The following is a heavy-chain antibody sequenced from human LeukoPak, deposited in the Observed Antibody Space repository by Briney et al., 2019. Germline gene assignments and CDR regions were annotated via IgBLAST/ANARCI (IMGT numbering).Heavy chain of an antibody. CDR3: AKSQYCSSTSCYTEGGIYFDY. CDR1: GFTFSSYG. Sequence: GGSLRLSCAASGFTFSSYGMHWVRQAPGKGLEWVAFIRYDGSNKYYADSVKGRFTISRDNSKNTLYLQMNSLRAEDTAVYYCAKSQYCSSTSCYTEGGIYFDYWGQGTLVTISS. CDR2: IRYDGSNK. V-gene: IGHV3-30*02. J-gene: IGHJ4*02. D-gene: IGHD2-2*02.